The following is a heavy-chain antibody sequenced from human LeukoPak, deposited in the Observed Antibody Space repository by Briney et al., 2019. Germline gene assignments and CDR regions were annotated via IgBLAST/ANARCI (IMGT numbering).Heavy chain of an antibody. CDR2: IRYDGSNK. CDR3: AKDPAAAGTTMFDP. Sequence: GGSLRLSCAASGFTFSSYGMHWVRQAPGKGLEWVAFIRYDGSNKYYADSVKGRFTIPRDNSKNTLYLQMNSLRAEDTAVYYCAKDPAAAGTTMFDPWGQGTLVTVSS. V-gene: IGHV3-30*02. D-gene: IGHD6-13*01. J-gene: IGHJ5*02. CDR1: GFTFSSYG.